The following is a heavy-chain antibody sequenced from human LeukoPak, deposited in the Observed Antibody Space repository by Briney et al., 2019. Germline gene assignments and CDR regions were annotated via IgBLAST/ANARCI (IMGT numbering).Heavy chain of an antibody. Sequence: GGSLRLSCAASGFAFSDYAMHWVRQAPGKGLEWVTVISYDGSDKYYADSVKGRFTISRDNSKNTLYLQMNSLRAEDTAVYYCARGGVGCSGGSCYSRNLFDYWGQGTLVTVSS. CDR1: GFAFSDYA. CDR2: ISYDGSDK. D-gene: IGHD2-15*01. J-gene: IGHJ4*02. V-gene: IGHV3-30*04. CDR3: ARGGVGCSGGSCYSRNLFDY.